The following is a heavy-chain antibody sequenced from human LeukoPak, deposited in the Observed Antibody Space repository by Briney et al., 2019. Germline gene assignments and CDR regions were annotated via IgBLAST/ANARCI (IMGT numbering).Heavy chain of an antibody. CDR2: ITPLLDIP. D-gene: IGHD6-13*01. J-gene: IGHJ3*02. CDR1: GGTFINYA. Sequence: GSSVKVSCKAAGGTFINYAITWVRQGPGQGLGWVGRITPLLDIPKYAQKFQGRVTINADKSTSTAYMELNSLRSEDTAVYYCARGARIAAARKVEAFDIWGQGTMVTVSS. CDR3: ARGARIAAARKVEAFDI. V-gene: IGHV1-69*04.